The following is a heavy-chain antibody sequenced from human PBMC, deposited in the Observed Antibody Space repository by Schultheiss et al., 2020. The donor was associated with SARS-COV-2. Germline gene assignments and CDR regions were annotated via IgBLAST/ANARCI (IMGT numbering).Heavy chain of an antibody. Sequence: GGSLRLSCAASGFTFSSYEMNWVRQAPGKGLEWVSYISSSGSTIYYADSVKGRFTISRDNAKNSLYLQMNSLRAEDTAVYYCARDYVDSPRLYYYYGMDVWGQGTTVTVSS. CDR2: ISSSGSTI. CDR3: ARDYVDSPRLYYYYGMDV. D-gene: IGHD3/OR15-3a*01. V-gene: IGHV3-48*03. J-gene: IGHJ6*02. CDR1: GFTFSSYE.